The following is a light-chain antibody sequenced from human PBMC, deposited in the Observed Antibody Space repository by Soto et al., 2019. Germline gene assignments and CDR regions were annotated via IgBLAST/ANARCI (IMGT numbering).Light chain of an antibody. CDR2: EVS. CDR1: SSDVGGYNY. J-gene: IGLJ3*02. CDR3: SSYTSSSTWV. V-gene: IGLV2-14*01. Sequence: SALTQPASVSGSPGQSITISCTGTSSDVGGYNYGSWYQQHPGKAPKLMICEVSNRPSGVSNRFSGSKSGNTASLTISGLQAEDEADYYCSSYTSSSTWVFGGGTKVTVL.